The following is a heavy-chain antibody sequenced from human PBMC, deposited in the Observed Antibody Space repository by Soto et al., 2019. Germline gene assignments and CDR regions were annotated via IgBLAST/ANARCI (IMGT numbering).Heavy chain of an antibody. CDR3: AVPGRGDFDY. CDR2: VYHSGTT. Sequence: SETLSLTCAVSGASIGTNNWWSWVRQPPGKGLEWIGEVYHSGTTNCNPFLKSRVTISIDKSKNQFSLTLTSMTAADTALYYCAVPGRGDFDYWSQGTLVTVSS. J-gene: IGHJ4*02. D-gene: IGHD5-12*01. V-gene: IGHV4-4*02. CDR1: GASIGTNNW.